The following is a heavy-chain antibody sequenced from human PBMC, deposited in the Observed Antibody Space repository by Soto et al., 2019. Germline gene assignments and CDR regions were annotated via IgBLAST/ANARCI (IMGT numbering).Heavy chain of an antibody. D-gene: IGHD4-17*01. CDR3: ARENGDYVPNYFDY. CDR1: GGSISSGGYY. J-gene: IGHJ4*02. Sequence: QVQLQESGPGLVKPSQTLSLTCTVSGGSISSGGYYWSWIRQHPGKGLEWIGYIYYSGGTYYNPSLKSRVTISVDTAKNQFSLKLSSVTAADTAVYYCARENGDYVPNYFDYWGQGTLVTVSS. V-gene: IGHV4-31*03. CDR2: IYYSGGT.